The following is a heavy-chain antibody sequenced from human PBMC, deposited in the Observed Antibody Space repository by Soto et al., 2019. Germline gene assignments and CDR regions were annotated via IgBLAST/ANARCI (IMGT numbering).Heavy chain of an antibody. Sequence: EVQLVESGGGLVQPGGSLRLSCAASGFTFSDYWLSWVRQSPVKGLEWVANMSPDGRKRYYLDSLKGRFTISRDNAKNSLYLQMNRLSAEDTAVYFCSREPLAFHRGGHGGQGTLVTVSS. V-gene: IGHV3-7*01. D-gene: IGHD3-3*02. CDR2: MSPDGRKR. CDR1: GFTFSDYW. J-gene: IGHJ4*02. CDR3: SREPLAFHRGGH.